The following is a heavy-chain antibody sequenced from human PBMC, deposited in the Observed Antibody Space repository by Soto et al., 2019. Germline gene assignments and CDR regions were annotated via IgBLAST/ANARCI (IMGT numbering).Heavy chain of an antibody. V-gene: IGHV3-30*18. Sequence: QVQQVESGGGVVQPGRSLRLSCAGSGFTFSTYGMHWVRQAPGKGLEWVGVISYDGRNIYCADSVKGRITISRDNSKYTLYLQMYSLRYEDTAVYYCAEVLISLDATGNFFYDFWGQGALVTVSS. CDR1: GFTFSTYG. CDR3: AEVLISLDATGNFFYDF. CDR2: ISYDGRNI. D-gene: IGHD3-3*01. J-gene: IGHJ4*02.